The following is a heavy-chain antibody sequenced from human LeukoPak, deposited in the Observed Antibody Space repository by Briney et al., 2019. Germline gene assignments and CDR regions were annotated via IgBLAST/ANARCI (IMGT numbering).Heavy chain of an antibody. CDR2: ISYDGSNK. J-gene: IGHJ4*02. V-gene: IGHV3-30-3*01. Sequence: GGSLRLSCAASGFKFSDYAMHWVRQAPGKGLEWVAVISYDGSNKYYADSVKGRFTISRDNSKNTLCLQMNSLRAEDTAVYYCAREGTNGPFDYWGQGTLVTVSS. CDR3: AREGTNGPFDY. CDR1: GFKFSDYA. D-gene: IGHD2-8*01.